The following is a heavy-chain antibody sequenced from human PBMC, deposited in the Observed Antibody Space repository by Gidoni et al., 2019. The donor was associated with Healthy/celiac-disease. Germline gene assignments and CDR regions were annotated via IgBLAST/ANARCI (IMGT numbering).Heavy chain of an antibody. Sequence: QVQLVQSGAEGKKPGASVKVSCKASGDTFTSSAMHWVRQAPGQRLEWMGGLNACNGHPKTSQKFQGRVTITRDTSASTAYMELGSLRSEDTAVSYCARDLYGFGDPGPPDIWGQGTMVTVSS. CDR2: LNACNGHP. D-gene: IGHD4-17*01. J-gene: IGHJ3*02. V-gene: IGHV1-3*01. CDR1: GDTFTSSA. CDR3: ARDLYGFGDPGPPDI.